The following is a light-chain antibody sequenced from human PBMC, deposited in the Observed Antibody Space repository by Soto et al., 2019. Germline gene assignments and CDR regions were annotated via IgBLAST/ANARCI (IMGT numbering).Light chain of an antibody. V-gene: IGKV3-15*01. CDR3: QQYGSSYPWT. CDR1: QNINSN. CDR2: GAS. J-gene: IGKJ1*01. Sequence: EIVMTQSPATLSVSPGERASLSCRASQNINSNLAWYQQKPGLAPRLLIYGASTRATGIPARFSGSGSGTDFTLTISRLEPEDFAVYYCQQYGSSYPWTFGQGTKVDNK.